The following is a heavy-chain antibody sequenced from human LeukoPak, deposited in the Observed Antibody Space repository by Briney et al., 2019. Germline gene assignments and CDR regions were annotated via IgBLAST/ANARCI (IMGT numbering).Heavy chain of an antibody. V-gene: IGHV4-4*07. CDR2: IYTSGST. J-gene: IGHJ4*02. D-gene: IGHD3-22*01. Sequence: SETLALTCTVSGGSNSSYYWSWIRQPAGKGLEWIGRIYTSGSTNYNPSLKSRVTMSVDTSKNQFSLKLSSVTAADTAVYYCARGAMIDNYFDYWGQGTLVTVSS. CDR3: ARGAMIDNYFDY. CDR1: GGSNSSYY.